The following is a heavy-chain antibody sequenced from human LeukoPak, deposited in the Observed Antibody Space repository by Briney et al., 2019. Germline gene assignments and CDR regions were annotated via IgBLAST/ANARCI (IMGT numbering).Heavy chain of an antibody. CDR1: GFTFSSYS. V-gene: IGHV3-30*04. J-gene: IGHJ3*02. CDR2: ISYDGSNK. D-gene: IGHD2-2*01. CDR3: ARDPAFDCSSTSCYSDAFDI. Sequence: GRSLKLSCAASGFTFSSYSMHWVRQAPGKGLGWVAVISYDGSNKYYTDSVKGRFTIFRDNSKNTLYLQMNSLRAEDTAVYYCARDPAFDCSSTSCYSDAFDIWGQGTMVTVSS.